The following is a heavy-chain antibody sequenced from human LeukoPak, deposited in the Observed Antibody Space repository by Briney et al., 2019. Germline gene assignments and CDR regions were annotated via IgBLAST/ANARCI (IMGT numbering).Heavy chain of an antibody. CDR2: ISSSSTTI. J-gene: IGHJ6*04. Sequence: TGGSLRLSCAASGFTFSSYSMNWVRQAPGKGLECVSYISSSSTTIYYADSVKGRFTISRDNAKNSPYLQMNSLRAEDTAVYYCAELGITMIGGVWGKGTTVTISS. CDR1: GFTFSSYS. D-gene: IGHD3-10*02. V-gene: IGHV3-48*04. CDR3: AELGITMIGGV.